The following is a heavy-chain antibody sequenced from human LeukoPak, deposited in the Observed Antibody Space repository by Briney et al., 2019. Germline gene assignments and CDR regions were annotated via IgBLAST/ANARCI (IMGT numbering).Heavy chain of an antibody. CDR2: INPSGGST. CDR1: GYTFTSYY. J-gene: IGHJ6*02. D-gene: IGHD6-13*01. CDR3: ARGPSSSWYTWDYYYYGMDV. V-gene: IGHV1-46*01. Sequence: GASVKVSCKASGYTFTSYYMHWVRQAPGQGLEWMGIINPSGGSTSYARKFQGRVTMTRDTSTSTVYMELSSLRSEDTAVYYCARGPSSSWYTWDYYYYGMDVWGQGTTVTVSS.